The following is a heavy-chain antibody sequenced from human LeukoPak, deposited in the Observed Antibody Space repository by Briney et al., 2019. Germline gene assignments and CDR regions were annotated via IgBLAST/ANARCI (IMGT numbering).Heavy chain of an antibody. Sequence: PGGSLRLSCAASGFTFDDYAMHWVRQAPGKGLEWVSGISWNSGSIGYADSVKGRFTISRDNAKNSLYLKMNSLRVEDTALYYXVKDIMVRGVDXWYFDLWGRGTLVTVSS. CDR2: ISWNSGSI. J-gene: IGHJ2*01. CDR3: VKDIMVRGVDXWYFDL. V-gene: IGHV3-9*01. CDR1: GFTFDDYA. D-gene: IGHD3-10*01.